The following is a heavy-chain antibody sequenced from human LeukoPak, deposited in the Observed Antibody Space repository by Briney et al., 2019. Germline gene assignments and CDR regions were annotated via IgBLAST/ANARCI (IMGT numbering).Heavy chain of an antibody. CDR1: GFTFSDYS. CDR2: IGISSGNT. J-gene: IGHJ4*02. Sequence: GSLRLSCAASGFTFSDYSMNWVRQAPGKGLEWISYIGISSGNTKYADSVKGRFTISGDNAKKSLYLQMSSLRVEDTAVYFCARDFRYAFDNWGQGTLVTVSS. CDR3: ARDFRYAFDN. D-gene: IGHD5-12*01. V-gene: IGHV3-48*04.